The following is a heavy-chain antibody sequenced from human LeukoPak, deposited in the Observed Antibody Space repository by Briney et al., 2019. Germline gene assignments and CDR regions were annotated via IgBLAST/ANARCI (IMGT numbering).Heavy chain of an antibody. V-gene: IGHV4-61*02. J-gene: IGHJ2*01. CDR3: ARTKGVYYDSSGYYYWYFDL. D-gene: IGHD3-22*01. CDR1: GGSISSGSYY. Sequence: PSQTLSLTCTVAGGSISSGSYYWSWIRQPAGKGLEWIGRINTSGSTNYNPSLKRRVTISVDTSNNQFSLKMSSVTAADTAVYYCARTKGVYYDSSGYYYWYFDLWGRGTLVTVSS. CDR2: INTSGST.